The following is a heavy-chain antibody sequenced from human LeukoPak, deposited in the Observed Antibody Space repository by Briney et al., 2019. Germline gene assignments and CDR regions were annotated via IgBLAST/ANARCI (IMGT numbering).Heavy chain of an antibody. J-gene: IGHJ4*02. CDR2: ISAYNGNT. CDR1: GYTFTSYG. Sequence: ASVKVSCKASGYTFTSYGISWVRQAPGQGLEWMGWISAYNGNTNYAQKLQGRVTMTTDTSTSTAYMELRSLRSDDTAVYYWAREWRIAARRGFDYWGQGTLVTVSS. V-gene: IGHV1-18*01. CDR3: AREWRIAARRGFDY. D-gene: IGHD6-6*01.